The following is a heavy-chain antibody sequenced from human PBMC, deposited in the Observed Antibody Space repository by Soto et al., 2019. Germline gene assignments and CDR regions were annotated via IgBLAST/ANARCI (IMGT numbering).Heavy chain of an antibody. Sequence: SVKVSCKASEGTFSSYAISWVRQSPGQGLEWMGGIIPIFGTANYAQKFQGRGTITADESTSTAYMELSSPRSEDTAVYYCARSWELRATFDYWGQGTLVTVSS. V-gene: IGHV1-69*13. CDR3: ARSWELRATFDY. J-gene: IGHJ4*02. CDR2: IIPIFGTA. CDR1: EGTFSSYA. D-gene: IGHD1-26*01.